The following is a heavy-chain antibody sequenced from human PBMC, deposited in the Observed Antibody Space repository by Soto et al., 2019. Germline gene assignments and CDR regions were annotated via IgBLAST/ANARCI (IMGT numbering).Heavy chain of an antibody. V-gene: IGHV3-30-3*01. D-gene: IGHD6-13*01. CDR1: GFTFSSYA. Sequence: QVQLVESGGGVVQPGRSLRLSCAASGFTFSSYAMHWVRQAPGKGLEWVAVISYDGSNKYYADSVKGRFTISRDNSKNTLYLQMNSLRAEDTAVYYCARAIQIPAPTRTEGDSSSWYLTPEVDYWGQGTLVTVSS. CDR3: ARAIQIPAPTRTEGDSSSWYLTPEVDY. J-gene: IGHJ4*02. CDR2: ISYDGSNK.